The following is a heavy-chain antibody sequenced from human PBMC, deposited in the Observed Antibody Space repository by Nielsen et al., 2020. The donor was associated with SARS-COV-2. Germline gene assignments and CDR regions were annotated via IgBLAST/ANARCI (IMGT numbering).Heavy chain of an antibody. V-gene: IGHV1-3*01. CDR2: INAGNGKT. J-gene: IGHJ4*02. D-gene: IGHD6-19*01. Sequence: ASVKVSCKASGYTFTSYIIHWVRQAPRQRLEWMGWINAGNGKTEFSQKFQGRVTITRDTSASTVYMELSSLRSEDTAVYYCARDRPGYSSGWRFGHDYWGQGTLVTVSS. CDR3: ARDRPGYSSGWRFGHDY. CDR1: GYTFTSYI.